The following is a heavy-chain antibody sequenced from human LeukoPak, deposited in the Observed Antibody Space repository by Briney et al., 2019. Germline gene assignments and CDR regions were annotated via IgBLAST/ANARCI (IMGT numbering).Heavy chain of an antibody. V-gene: IGHV4-39*01. Sequence: SETLSLTCIVSGGSIRNYNNYWGWIRQPPGKGLEWIGSVYYTGSTYYNPSLQSRITVSVDTSKNQFSLKLSSVTAADTAVYYCVRHHKYCSSTSCYRVGDPTDAFAIWGLGTMVTVSS. D-gene: IGHD2-2*01. CDR2: VYYTGST. CDR3: VRHHKYCSSTSCYRVGDPTDAFAI. J-gene: IGHJ3*02. CDR1: GGSIRNYNNY.